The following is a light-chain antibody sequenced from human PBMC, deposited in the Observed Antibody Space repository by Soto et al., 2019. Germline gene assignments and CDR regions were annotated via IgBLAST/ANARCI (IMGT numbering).Light chain of an antibody. CDR2: DVS. Sequence: QSVLTQPASVSGSPGQSITISCTGTSSDVGGYNYVSWYQQRPGKAPKLMIYDVSNRPSGVSNRFSGSKSGNTASLTISGLQAEDEADYYCSSYTSSSLGVFGTGTKVTVL. CDR1: SSDVGGYNY. J-gene: IGLJ1*01. CDR3: SSYTSSSLGV. V-gene: IGLV2-14*01.